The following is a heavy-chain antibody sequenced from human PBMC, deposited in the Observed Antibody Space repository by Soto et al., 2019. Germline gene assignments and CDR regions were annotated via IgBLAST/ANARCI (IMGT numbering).Heavy chain of an antibody. J-gene: IGHJ2*01. CDR3: ARVTIAAAATDYWYFDL. Sequence: QVQLQESGPGLVKPSQTLSLTCTVSGGSISSGGYYWSWIRQHPGKGLEWIGYIYYSGSTYYNPSRQSRVTISVDTSKNQFSLKLISVPAADTAVYYCARVTIAAAATDYWYFDLWGRGTLVTVSS. CDR1: GGSISSGGYY. V-gene: IGHV4-31*03. D-gene: IGHD6-13*01. CDR2: IYYSGST.